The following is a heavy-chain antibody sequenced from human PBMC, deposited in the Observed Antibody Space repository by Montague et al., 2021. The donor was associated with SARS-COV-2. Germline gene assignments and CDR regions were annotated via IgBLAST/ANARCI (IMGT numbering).Heavy chain of an antibody. V-gene: IGHV4-59*08. J-gene: IGHJ4*02. CDR2: IYYSGST. Sequence: SETLSLTCTVSGGSISNYYWSWIRQPPGKGLEWIGYIYYSGSTNYNPSLKSRVTISVDTYKNQFSLKLSSVTAADTAVYYCARRAYSSSWYYFDYWGQGTLVTVSS. CDR3: ARRAYSSSWYYFDY. CDR1: GGSISNYY. D-gene: IGHD6-13*01.